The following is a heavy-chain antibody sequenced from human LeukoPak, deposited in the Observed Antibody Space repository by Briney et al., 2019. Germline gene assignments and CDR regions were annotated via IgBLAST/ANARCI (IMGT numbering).Heavy chain of an antibody. D-gene: IGHD6-19*01. V-gene: IGHV4-30-4*01. J-gene: IGHJ4*02. Sequence: PSETLSLTCTVSGGSISSGDYYWSWIRQPPGKGLEWIGYIYYSGSTYYNPSLKSRVTISVDTSKNQFSLKLSSVTAADTAVYYCARGRGSSGRRVVDYWGQGTLVTVSS. CDR2: IYYSGST. CDR3: ARGRGSSGRRVVDY. CDR1: GGSISSGDYY.